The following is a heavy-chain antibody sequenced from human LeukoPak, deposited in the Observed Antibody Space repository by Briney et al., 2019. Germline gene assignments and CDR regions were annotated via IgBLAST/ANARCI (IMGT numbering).Heavy chain of an antibody. CDR2: IKQDGSEK. Sequence: GGSLRLSCAASGFTFNWMSWVRQAPGKGLEWVANIKQDGSEKYYVDSVKGRFTISRDNAKNSLCLQMNSLRAEDTAVYYCASVLWQWLVRVDYFDYWGQGTLVTVSS. CDR1: GFTFNW. D-gene: IGHD6-19*01. V-gene: IGHV3-7*01. J-gene: IGHJ4*02. CDR3: ASVLWQWLVRVDYFDY.